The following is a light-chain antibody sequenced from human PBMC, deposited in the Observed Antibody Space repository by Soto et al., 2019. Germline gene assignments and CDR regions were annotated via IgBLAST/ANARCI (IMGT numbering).Light chain of an antibody. CDR1: SSNIGNNY. CDR3: GTWDSSLSAGGV. CDR2: ENN. V-gene: IGLV1-51*02. Sequence: QSVLPQPPSVSAAPGQKVTISCSGSSSNIGNNYVSWYQQLPGTAPKLLIYENNKRPSGIPDRFSGSKSGTSATLGITGLQTGDEADYYCGTWDSSLSAGGVFGTGTQLTVL. J-gene: IGLJ1*01.